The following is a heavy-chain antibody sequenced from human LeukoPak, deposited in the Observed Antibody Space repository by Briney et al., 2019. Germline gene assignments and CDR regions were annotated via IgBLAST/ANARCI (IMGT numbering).Heavy chain of an antibody. Sequence: PSETLSLTCTVSGGSISSGGYYWSWIRQHPGKGLEWIGYIYYSGSTYYNPSLKSRVTISVDTSKNQFSLKLSSVTAADTAVYYCARDSGGDSSSWSLPFDYWGQGTLVTVSS. CDR1: GGSISSGGYY. CDR2: IYYSGST. D-gene: IGHD6-13*01. V-gene: IGHV4-31*03. CDR3: ARDSGGDSSSWSLPFDY. J-gene: IGHJ4*02.